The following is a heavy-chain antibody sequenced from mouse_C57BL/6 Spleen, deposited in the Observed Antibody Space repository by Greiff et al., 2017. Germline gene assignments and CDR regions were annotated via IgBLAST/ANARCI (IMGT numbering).Heavy chain of an antibody. V-gene: IGHV1-42*01. J-gene: IGHJ4*01. CDR1: GYSFTGYY. CDR3: ARRDYDYDFYYAMDY. D-gene: IGHD2-4*01. Sequence: EVKLQESGPELVKPGASVKISCKASGYSFTGYYMNWVKQSPEKSLEWIGEINPSTGGTTYNQKFKAKATLTVDKSSSTAYMQLKSLTSEDSAVYYCARRDYDYDFYYAMDYWGQGTSVTVSS. CDR2: INPSTGGT.